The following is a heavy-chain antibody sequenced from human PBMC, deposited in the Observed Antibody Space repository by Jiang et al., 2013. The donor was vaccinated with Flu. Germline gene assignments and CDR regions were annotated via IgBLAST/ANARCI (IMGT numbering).Heavy chain of an antibody. Sequence: AASGFIFSSYAMSWVRQASREGGVEWVSAVSGGGDSTYYADSVKGRFTITRDNSKNTLYLQMNSLRAEDTAVYFCAKLRDYFDSSGYFDYWG. CDR2: VSGGGDST. CDR1: GFIFSSYA. CDR3: AKLRDYFDSSGYFDY. V-gene: IGHV3-23*01. J-gene: IGHJ5*01. D-gene: IGHD3-22*01.